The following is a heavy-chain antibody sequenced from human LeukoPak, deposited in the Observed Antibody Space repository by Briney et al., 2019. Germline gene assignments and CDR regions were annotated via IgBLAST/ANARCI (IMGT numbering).Heavy chain of an antibody. CDR3: ARDRVGATVGMDV. CDR1: GFSFSNYA. Sequence: GGSLRLSCVPSGFSFSNYAMSWVRQAPGKGLEWVSSISGSGGSTHYADSVKGRFTISRDKTKNTLYMQMNSLRAEDTAVYYCARDRVGATVGMDVWGQGTTVTVSS. D-gene: IGHD1-26*01. V-gene: IGHV3-23*01. J-gene: IGHJ6*02. CDR2: ISGSGGST.